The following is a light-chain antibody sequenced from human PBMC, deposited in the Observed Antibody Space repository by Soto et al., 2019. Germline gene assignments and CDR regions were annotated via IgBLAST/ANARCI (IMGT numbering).Light chain of an antibody. Sequence: RVMTLSPATLSVSPGERATLSCRASQSVSSNLAWYQQKPGQAPRLLIYGASSRATGIPDRFSGSGSGTDFTLTISRLEPEDFAVYYCQQYGSSLITFGQGTRLEIK. CDR1: QSVSSN. CDR2: GAS. V-gene: IGKV3-20*01. J-gene: IGKJ5*01. CDR3: QQYGSSLIT.